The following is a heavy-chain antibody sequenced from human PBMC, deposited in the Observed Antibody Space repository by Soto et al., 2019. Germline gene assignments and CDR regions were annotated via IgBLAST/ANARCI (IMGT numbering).Heavy chain of an antibody. D-gene: IGHD4-17*01. V-gene: IGHV3-23*01. CDR1: GFTFSSYA. Sequence: GGSLRLSCAASGFTFSSYAMSWVRQAPGKGLEWVSAISGSGGSTYYADSVKGRFTISRDNPKNTLYLQMNSLRAEDTAVYYCAAEGVYYGDYAILASYYYMDVWGKGTTVTVSS. J-gene: IGHJ6*03. CDR2: ISGSGGST. CDR3: AAEGVYYGDYAILASYYYMDV.